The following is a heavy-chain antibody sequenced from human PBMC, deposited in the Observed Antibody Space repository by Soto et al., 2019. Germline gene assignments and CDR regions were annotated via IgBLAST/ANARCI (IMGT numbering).Heavy chain of an antibody. Sequence: QVQLVESGGGVVQPGRSLRLSCAASGFTFSSYGMDWVHQAPGKGLEWVAVISYDGSKKYYADSVKGRFTISRDNSKNTLYLQMNSLRAEDTAVYYCGRGPDRIDYWGQGTLVTVSS. CDR2: ISYDGSKK. J-gene: IGHJ4*02. D-gene: IGHD2-15*01. CDR1: GFTFSSYG. CDR3: GRGPDRIDY. V-gene: IGHV3-30*03.